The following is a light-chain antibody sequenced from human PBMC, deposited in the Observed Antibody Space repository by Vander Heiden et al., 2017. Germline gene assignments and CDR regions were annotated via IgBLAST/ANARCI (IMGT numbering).Light chain of an antibody. CDR3: QQRSNWPSIT. CDR1: QSVSSY. J-gene: IGKJ5*01. CDR2: DAT. Sequence: LTQSPATLSLSPGERATLSCKASQSVSSYLAWYQQKPGQAPSLLIYDATNRATGIPARFSGSGSGTDFTLTISSLEPEDFAVYYCQQRSNWPSITFGQGTRLEIK. V-gene: IGKV3-11*01.